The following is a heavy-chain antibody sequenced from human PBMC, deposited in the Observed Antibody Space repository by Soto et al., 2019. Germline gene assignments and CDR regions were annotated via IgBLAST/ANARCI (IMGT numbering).Heavy chain of an antibody. CDR1: GGSITSGSYS. Sequence: SETLSLTCTVSGGSITSGSYSWSWIRQLPEKGLEWIGYIYGRGSTYYNRSLQSRVTISLDTSKNQFSLKLTSVTAADTAVYYCASRVGQSRDHFDHWGQGTLVTVSS. CDR2: IYGRGST. V-gene: IGHV4-30-2*01. CDR3: ASRVGQSRDHFDH. D-gene: IGHD3-10*01. J-gene: IGHJ4*02.